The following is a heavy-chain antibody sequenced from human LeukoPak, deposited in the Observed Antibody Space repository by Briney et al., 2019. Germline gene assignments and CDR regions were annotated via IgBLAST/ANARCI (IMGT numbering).Heavy chain of an antibody. D-gene: IGHD5-18*01. CDR1: GKTLSDLS. V-gene: IGHV1-24*01. Sequence: GASVKVSCKVSGKTLSDLSMHWLRQPPGKGLEWLGRSEPEDGERIYAQMLQGRVTMTEDTSIDTAYMELSSLRSEDTAVYYCVTGFTTMAVDYFDYWGEGTLVTVSP. CDR3: VTGFTTMAVDYFDY. CDR2: SEPEDGER. J-gene: IGHJ4*02.